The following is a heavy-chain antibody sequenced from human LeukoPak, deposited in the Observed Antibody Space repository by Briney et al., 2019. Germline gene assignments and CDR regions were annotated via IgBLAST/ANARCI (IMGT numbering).Heavy chain of an antibody. CDR1: GYSISSGYY. CDR3: AREAQYSSALTHNDY. D-gene: IGHD6-19*01. V-gene: IGHV4-38-2*02. CDR2: IYHSGST. Sequence: PWETLSLTCTVSGYSISSGYYWGWIRQPPGKGLERIGTIYHSGSTYYNPSLKSRVTISVDTSKNQFSLKLTSVTAADTAVYYCAREAQYSSALTHNDYWSQGTLVTVSS. J-gene: IGHJ4*02.